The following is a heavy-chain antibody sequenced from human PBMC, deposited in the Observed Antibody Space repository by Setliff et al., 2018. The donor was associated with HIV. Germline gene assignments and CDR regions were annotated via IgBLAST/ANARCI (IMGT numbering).Heavy chain of an antibody. J-gene: IGHJ3*02. CDR2: ISSDSSPI. CDR1: GFTFSSYS. V-gene: IGHV3-48*01. CDR3: ARVFPPIRGAPFGTPPGAFDI. D-gene: IGHD2-15*01. Sequence: GESLKISCAASGFTFSSYSMNWVRQAPGKGLEWVAYISSDSSPIYYADSVKGRFTISRDNAENSLYLQTNSLRAEDTAVYYCARVFPPIRGAPFGTPPGAFDIWGQGTMVTVSS.